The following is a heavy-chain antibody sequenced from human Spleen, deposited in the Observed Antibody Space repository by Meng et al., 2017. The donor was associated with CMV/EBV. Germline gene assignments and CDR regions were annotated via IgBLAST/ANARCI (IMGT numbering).Heavy chain of an antibody. Sequence: SVKVSCKASGYTFRGYYIHWVRQAPGQGLEWMGGIIPIFETGRYAQKFQGRVTITMDESTSAAYMELSSLRSEDSAMYYCTGNDQLLMYYFDSWGQGTLVTVSS. CDR3: TGNDQLLMYYFDS. CDR2: IIPIFETG. V-gene: IGHV1-69*05. CDR1: GYTFRGYY. J-gene: IGHJ4*02. D-gene: IGHD1-1*01.